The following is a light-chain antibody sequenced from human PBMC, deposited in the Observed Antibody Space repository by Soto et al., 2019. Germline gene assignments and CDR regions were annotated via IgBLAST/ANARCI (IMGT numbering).Light chain of an antibody. CDR2: SND. CDR3: PSYAGGNNV. J-gene: IGLJ1*01. CDR1: SSNSGRNT. Sequence: QSVLTQPPSASGTPGQRVTISCSGSSSNSGRNTVDWYQQLPGTAPKLLIHSNDQRPSGVPDRFSGSRSGNPASLTVSGLQPDDEAEYYCPSYAGGNNVFGTGTKLTVL. V-gene: IGLV1-44*01.